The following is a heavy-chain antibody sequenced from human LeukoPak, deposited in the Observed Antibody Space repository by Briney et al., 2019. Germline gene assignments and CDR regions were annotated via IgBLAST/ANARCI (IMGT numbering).Heavy chain of an antibody. CDR3: ATLIGS. CDR1: GVTFSSYN. D-gene: IGHD2-15*01. V-gene: IGHV3-30-3*01. J-gene: IGHJ4*01. Sequence: GGSLRLSWAASGVTFSSYNMHWVRQAPVKGLEWVAVISNDGNNKDYADSVKGRFTISRDNSKNTVSLQMHSLRTEDTAVYFCATLIGSWGQGTLVTVSS. CDR2: ISNDGNNK.